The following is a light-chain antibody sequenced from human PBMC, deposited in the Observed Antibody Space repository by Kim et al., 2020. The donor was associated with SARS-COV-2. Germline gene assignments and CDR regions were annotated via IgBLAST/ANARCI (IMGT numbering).Light chain of an antibody. CDR1: KLGDKY. Sequence: VSPGQTASITCSGDKLGDKYPCWYQQKPGQSPVLLIYQGAKRPSGIPGRFSGSSSGNTATLTISGTQTMDEADYYCQAWDSSTEVFGGGTQLTVL. J-gene: IGLJ3*02. CDR3: QAWDSSTEV. CDR2: QGA. V-gene: IGLV3-1*01.